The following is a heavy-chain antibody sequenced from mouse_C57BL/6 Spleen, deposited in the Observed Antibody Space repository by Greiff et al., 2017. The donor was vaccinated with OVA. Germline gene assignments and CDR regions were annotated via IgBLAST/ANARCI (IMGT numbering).Heavy chain of an antibody. Sequence: EVQLQQSGPELVKPGASVKMSCKASGYTFTDYNMHWVKQSHGKSLEWIGYINPNNGGTSYNQKFKGKATLTVNKSSSTAYMELRSLTSEDSAVYYCARSGIYYDYAFAYWGQGTLVTVSA. V-gene: IGHV1-22*01. CDR2: INPNNGGT. CDR3: ARSGIYYDYAFAY. J-gene: IGHJ3*01. D-gene: IGHD2-4*01. CDR1: GYTFTDYN.